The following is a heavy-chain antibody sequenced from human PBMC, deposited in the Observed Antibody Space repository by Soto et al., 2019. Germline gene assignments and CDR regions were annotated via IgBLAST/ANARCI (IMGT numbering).Heavy chain of an antibody. CDR1: GFTFNTYA. CDR2: LSGSGAST. D-gene: IGHD4-17*01. J-gene: IGHJ4*02. Sequence: EVHLLESGGGLVQPGGSLRLSCAASGFTFNTYAMSWVRQAPGKGLEWVSCLSGSGASTAYADSVKGRFTVSRDNSKNTLYLQMTSLRAEDTAVYYCAKSTINGDYVTDFDYWGQGTLVTVSS. CDR3: AKSTINGDYVTDFDY. V-gene: IGHV3-23*01.